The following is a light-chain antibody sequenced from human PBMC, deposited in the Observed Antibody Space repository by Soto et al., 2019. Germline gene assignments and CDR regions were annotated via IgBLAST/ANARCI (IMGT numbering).Light chain of an antibody. CDR2: EAS. V-gene: IGKV1-5*03. Sequence: DIQMTQSPSTLSASVGDRVTITCRASQSITSRLAWYQQKPGRPPKLLIHEASSLESGAPSRFSGSGSGTEFPLTISSLQPDDFATYYCQQYDSYPVTFGQGTKLET. CDR1: QSITSR. CDR3: QQYDSYPVT. J-gene: IGKJ2*01.